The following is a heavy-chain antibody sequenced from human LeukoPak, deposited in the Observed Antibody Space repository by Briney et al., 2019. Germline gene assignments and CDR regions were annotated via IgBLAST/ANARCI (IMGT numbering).Heavy chain of an antibody. CDR2: IYHSGST. CDR3: ARTDGSGSPDY. CDR1: GGPISSSNW. J-gene: IGHJ4*02. D-gene: IGHD3-10*01. Sequence: PSETLSLTCAVSGGPISSSNWWRWVRQPPGKGLEWNGEIYHSGSTNYNPSLKSRVTISVDKSKNQFSLKLSSVTAADTAVYYCARTDGSGSPDYWGQGTLVTVSS. V-gene: IGHV4-4*02.